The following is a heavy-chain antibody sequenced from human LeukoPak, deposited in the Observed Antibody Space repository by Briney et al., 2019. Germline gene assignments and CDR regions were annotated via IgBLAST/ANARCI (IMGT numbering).Heavy chain of an antibody. CDR3: ARRRERLRYFDFDY. J-gene: IGHJ4*02. CDR2: INHSGST. CDR1: GGSFSGYY. V-gene: IGHV4-34*01. Sequence: SETLSLTCAVYGGSFSGYYWSWIRQPPGKGLEWIGEINHSGSTNYNPSLKSRVTISVDTSKNQFSLKLSSVTAADTAVYYCARRRERLRYFDFDYWGQGTLVTVSS. D-gene: IGHD3-9*01.